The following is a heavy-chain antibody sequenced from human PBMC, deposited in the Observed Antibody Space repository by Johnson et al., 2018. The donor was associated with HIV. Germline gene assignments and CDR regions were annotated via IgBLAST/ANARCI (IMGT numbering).Heavy chain of an antibody. J-gene: IGHJ3*01. CDR1: GFNLSDYY. V-gene: IGHV3-11*04. CDR2: SSRGGSTI. D-gene: IGHD1-26*01. CDR3: AKDLSGSSL. Sequence: QVQLVESGGGLVKPGGSLRLSCAASGFNLSDYYMRWIRQAPGKGLEWVSDSSRGGSTIYYADSVKGRFTISRDNAKNPLYLHMNSLRAEDTAVYYWAKDLSGSSLWGQGTMVTVSS.